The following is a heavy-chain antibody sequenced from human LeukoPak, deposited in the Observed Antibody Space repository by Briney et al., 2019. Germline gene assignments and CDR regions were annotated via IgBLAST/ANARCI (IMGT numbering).Heavy chain of an antibody. CDR3: ARVLHGGSGWYNYYYYMDV. J-gene: IGHJ6*03. Sequence: PSETLSLTCTVSGGSISSYYWSWIRQPPGKGLEWIGYIYYSGSINYNPSLKSRVTISVDTSKNQFSLKLSSVTAADTAVYYCARVLHGGSGWYNYYYYMDVWGKGTTVTISS. CDR1: GGSISSYY. CDR2: IYYSGSI. V-gene: IGHV4-59*01. D-gene: IGHD6-19*01.